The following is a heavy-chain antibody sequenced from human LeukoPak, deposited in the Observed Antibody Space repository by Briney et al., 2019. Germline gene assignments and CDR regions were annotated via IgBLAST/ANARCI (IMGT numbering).Heavy chain of an antibody. CDR2: INHCGST. CDR3: ASFYGSGFPSDY. V-gene: IGHV4-34*01. D-gene: IGHD3-10*01. CDR1: GGSFSGYY. J-gene: IGHJ4*02. Sequence: SETLSLPCAVYGGSFSGYYWRWIRQPPGKGLEWMGEINHCGSTYYNPSLKRRVTIAVDTSKNQFSLKLSSVTAADAAVYYCASFYGSGFPSDYWGQGTLVTVSS.